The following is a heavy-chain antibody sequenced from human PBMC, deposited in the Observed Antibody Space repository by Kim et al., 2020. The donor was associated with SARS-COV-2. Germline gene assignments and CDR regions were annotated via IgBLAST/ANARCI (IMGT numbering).Heavy chain of an antibody. V-gene: IGHV2-70*11. D-gene: IGHD1-26*01. Sequence: SGPTLVNPTQTLTLTCTFSGFSLRTSGMCVSWIRQPPGKALEWLARIDWDDDKYYSTSLKTRLTISKDTSKNQVVLTMTNMDPVDTATYYCARGGATTTGYYYYYAMDVWGQGTTVTVSS. CDR3: ARGGATTTGYYYYYAMDV. J-gene: IGHJ6*02. CDR2: IDWDDDK. CDR1: GFSLRTSGMC.